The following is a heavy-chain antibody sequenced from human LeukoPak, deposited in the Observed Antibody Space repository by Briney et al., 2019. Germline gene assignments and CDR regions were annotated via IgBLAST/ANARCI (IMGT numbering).Heavy chain of an antibody. CDR2: FDPEDGET. CDR1: GYTFNSYG. Sequence: ASVKVSCKASGYTFNSYGISWVRQAPGQGLEWMGGFDPEDGETIYAQKFQGRVTMTEDTSTDTAYMELSSLRSEDTAVYYCARGDTMISGSDYWGQGTLVTVSS. CDR3: ARGDTMISGSDY. V-gene: IGHV1-24*01. J-gene: IGHJ4*02. D-gene: IGHD3-22*01.